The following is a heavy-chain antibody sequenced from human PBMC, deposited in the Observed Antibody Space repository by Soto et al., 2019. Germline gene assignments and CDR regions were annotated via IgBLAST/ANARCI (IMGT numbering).Heavy chain of an antibody. CDR1: GFTFSSYA. Sequence: PGGSLRLSCAASGFTFSSYAMHWVRQAPGKGLEWVAVISYDGSNKYYADSVKGRFTISRDNSKNTLYLQMNSLRAEDTAVYYCASVAAVAGDFFQHWGLGTLVTVSS. CDR3: ASVAAVAGDFFQH. V-gene: IGHV3-30-3*01. D-gene: IGHD6-19*01. J-gene: IGHJ1*01. CDR2: ISYDGSNK.